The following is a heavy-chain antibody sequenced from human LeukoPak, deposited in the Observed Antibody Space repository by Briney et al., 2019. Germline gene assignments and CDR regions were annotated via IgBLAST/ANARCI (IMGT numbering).Heavy chain of an antibody. CDR2: ISGSGGTT. J-gene: IGHJ4*02. CDR3: AKVGKGVDIVVVVPAYYSDY. CDR1: GFTFSSYA. V-gene: IGHV3-23*01. Sequence: GGSLRLSCAASGFTFSSYAMSWVRQAPGKGLEWVSAISGSGGTTYYGDSVKGRFTISRDNSKNTLYLQMNSLRAEDTAVYYCAKVGKGVDIVVVVPAYYSDYWGQGTLVTVSS. D-gene: IGHD2-15*01.